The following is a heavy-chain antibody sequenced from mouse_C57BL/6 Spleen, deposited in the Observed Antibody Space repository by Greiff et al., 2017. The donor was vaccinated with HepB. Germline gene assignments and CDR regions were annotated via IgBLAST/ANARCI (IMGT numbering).Heavy chain of an antibody. CDR2: ISSGSSTI. Sequence: EVKLVESGGGLVKPGGSLKLSCAASGFTFSDYGMHWVRQAPEKGLEWVAYISSGSSTIYYADTVKGRFTISRDNAKNTLFLQMTSLRSEDTAMYYCARGGNWAERAMDYWGQGTSVTVSS. J-gene: IGHJ4*01. CDR1: GFTFSDYG. CDR3: ARGGNWAERAMDY. V-gene: IGHV5-17*01. D-gene: IGHD4-1*01.